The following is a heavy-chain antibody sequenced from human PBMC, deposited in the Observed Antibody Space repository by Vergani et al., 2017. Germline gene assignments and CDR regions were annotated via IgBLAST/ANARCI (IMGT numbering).Heavy chain of an antibody. D-gene: IGHD4-23*01. CDR3: ARDFGGEWYFDL. CDR1: GASIDSFY. J-gene: IGHJ2*01. CDR2: VFRNGNV. V-gene: IGHV4-4*08. Sequence: QVRLEESGPGLVKPSETLSLKCSVSGASIDSFYWSWIRQSPGKGLEWIGYVFRNGNVNYNPSFNFRVAIDTSNNELSLRVTSVTAADTAVYYCARDFGGEWYFDLWGRGATVTVSS.